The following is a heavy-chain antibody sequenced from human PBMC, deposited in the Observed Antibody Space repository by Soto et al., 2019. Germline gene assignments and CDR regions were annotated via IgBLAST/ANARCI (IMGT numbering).Heavy chain of an antibody. CDR2: IYYIGST. D-gene: IGHD2-15*01. Sequence: QVQLQESGPGLVKPSETLSLTCSVSGGSISNYYWSWIRQAPGKGLEWIGYIYYIGSTNYNPSLKSRVTMSVDTSKNQFSLRLTSVTAADTAVYYCARRLITPLWYYGMDVWGQGTTVTVSS. V-gene: IGHV4-59*01. J-gene: IGHJ6*02. CDR3: ARRLITPLWYYGMDV. CDR1: GGSISNYY.